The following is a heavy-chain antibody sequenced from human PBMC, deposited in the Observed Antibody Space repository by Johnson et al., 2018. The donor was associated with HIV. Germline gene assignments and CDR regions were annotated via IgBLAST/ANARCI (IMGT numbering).Heavy chain of an antibody. V-gene: IGHV3-66*01. Sequence: VQLVESGGGLVQPGGSLRLSCKASGFSISSNYMSWVRQPPGKGLEWVSVFYSDGSIYYADSVKGRCTISRDNSKNTLYLQMNSLRAEDTAVYYCARVTPQRGGNDAFDIWGQGTMVTVSS. CDR2: FYSDGSI. CDR3: ARVTPQRGGNDAFDI. D-gene: IGHD3-16*01. CDR1: GFSISSNY. J-gene: IGHJ3*02.